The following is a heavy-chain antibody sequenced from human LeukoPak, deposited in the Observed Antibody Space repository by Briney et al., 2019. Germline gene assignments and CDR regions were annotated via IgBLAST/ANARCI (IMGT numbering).Heavy chain of an antibody. CDR2: IYYSGST. J-gene: IGHJ4*02. CDR1: GGSISSGDYY. CDR3: ARDGPEVGFDY. Sequence: SETLSLTCTVSGGSISSGDYYWSWIRQPPGKGLEWIGYIYYSGSTYYNPSLKSRVTISVDTSKNQFSLKLSSVTAADTAVYYCARDGPEVGFDYWGQGTLVTVSS. D-gene: IGHD1-14*01. V-gene: IGHV4-30-4*01.